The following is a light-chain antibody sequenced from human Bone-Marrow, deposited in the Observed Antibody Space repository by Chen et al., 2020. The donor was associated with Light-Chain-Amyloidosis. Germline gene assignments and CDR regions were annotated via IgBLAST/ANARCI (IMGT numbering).Light chain of an antibody. Sequence: QSVLTQPPSVSGAPGQTVLISCSGSSSNIGAGYDVHWYQQLPGAAPQLLIYDKTNRPSGAPDRFSGSKSGTSAALAIAGLQAEDEADYYRRSYDNSLNTAHVIFGGGTKVTVL. CDR1: SSNIGAGYD. V-gene: IGLV1-40*01. J-gene: IGLJ2*01. CDR3: RSYDNSLNTAHVI. CDR2: DKT.